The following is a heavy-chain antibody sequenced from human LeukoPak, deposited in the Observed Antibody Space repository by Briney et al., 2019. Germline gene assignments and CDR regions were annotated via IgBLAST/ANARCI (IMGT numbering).Heavy chain of an antibody. V-gene: IGHV4-59*01. CDR1: GVSISSYY. Sequence: SETLSLTCTGSGVSISSYYWSWLRQPPGKGLEWSGNIYYTGSTNYNPSLKSRVTISVDTSKNQFSVKLSSVSAADTAVYYCARVDSSNWYDSRGYFDYWGQGTLVTVSS. D-gene: IGHD6-13*01. CDR3: ARVDSSNWYDSRGYFDY. J-gene: IGHJ4*02. CDR2: IYYTGST.